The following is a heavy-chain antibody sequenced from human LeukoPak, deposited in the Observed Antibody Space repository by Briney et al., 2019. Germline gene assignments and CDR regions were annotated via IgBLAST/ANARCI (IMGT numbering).Heavy chain of an antibody. D-gene: IGHD4-17*01. J-gene: IGHJ3*02. V-gene: IGHV4-59*01. CDR1: GGSISSYY. CDR3: AREGGYGDYLDAFDI. CDR2: IYYSGST. Sequence: SETLSLTCTVSGGSISSYYWSWIRQPPGKGLEWIGYIYYSGSTNYNPSLKSRVTISVDTSKNQFSLKLSSVTAADTAVYYCAREGGYGDYLDAFDIWGQGTMVTVSS.